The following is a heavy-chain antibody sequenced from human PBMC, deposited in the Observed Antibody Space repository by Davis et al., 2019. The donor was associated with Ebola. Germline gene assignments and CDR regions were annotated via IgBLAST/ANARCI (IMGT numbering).Heavy chain of an antibody. D-gene: IGHD3-16*01. CDR2: INWNGAST. V-gene: IGHV3-20*01. J-gene: IGHJ2*01. CDR1: GFAFDDFG. Sequence: ESLKISCAASGFAFDDFGMSWVRQAPGRGLEWVAGINWNGASTGYAVSLKSRFTISRDNAKNSLYLQIISLRADDTALYHCARSDSGGSWYFDLWGRGTLVTVSS. CDR3: ARSDSGGSWYFDL.